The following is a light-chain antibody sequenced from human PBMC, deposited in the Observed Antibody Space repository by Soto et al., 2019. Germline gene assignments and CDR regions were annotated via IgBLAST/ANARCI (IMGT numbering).Light chain of an antibody. CDR1: QRISTY. CDR3: QQSYSLPHT. Sequence: DIQMTQSPSSLSASVGDRVTITCRASQRISTYFNWYQQKPGKAPNLLIFGSSTLYSGVPSRFSGSGSGTDFILTISSLQPEDFATYYCQQSYSLPHTFGQGTKLEIK. CDR2: GSS. J-gene: IGKJ2*01. V-gene: IGKV1-39*01.